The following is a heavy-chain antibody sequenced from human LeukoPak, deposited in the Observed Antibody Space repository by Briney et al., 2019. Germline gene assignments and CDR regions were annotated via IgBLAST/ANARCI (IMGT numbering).Heavy chain of an antibody. CDR3: AREGYCSGGSCYSYPADI. Sequence: PSETLSLTCTVSGGSISNYYWSWIRQPPGKGLEWIGYIYYSGSTNYNPSLKSRVTISVDTSKNQFSLKLSSVTAADTAVYYCAREGYCSGGSCYSYPADIWGQGTMVTVSS. V-gene: IGHV4-59*01. CDR1: GGSISNYY. CDR2: IYYSGST. D-gene: IGHD2-15*01. J-gene: IGHJ3*02.